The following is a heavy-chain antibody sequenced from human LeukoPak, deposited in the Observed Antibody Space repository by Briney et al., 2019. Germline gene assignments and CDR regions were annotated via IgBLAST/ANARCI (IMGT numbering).Heavy chain of an antibody. CDR3: ARGVVVITPHFDY. CDR2: INPNSGGT. V-gene: IGHV1-2*02. CDR1: GYTFTTYG. D-gene: IGHD3-22*01. J-gene: IGHJ4*02. Sequence: ASVKVSCKTSGYTFTTYGITWVRQAPGQGLEWMGWINPNSGGTNYAQKFQGRVTMTRDTSISTAYMELSRLESDDTAVYFCARGVVVITPHFDYWGQGTLVTVSS.